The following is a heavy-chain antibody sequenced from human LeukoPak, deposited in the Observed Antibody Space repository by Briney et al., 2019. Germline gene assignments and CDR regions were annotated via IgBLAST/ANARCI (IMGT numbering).Heavy chain of an antibody. Sequence: GGSLRLSCGASGFTFSDYSMNWVRQAPGKGLAWVASITSAGGYTYYADSVKGRFTISRDDAQNSLFLQMNSLRAEDTAVYFCATSGGFVLPNAITGNWYMDVWGRGTSVTVSS. V-gene: IGHV3-21*01. J-gene: IGHJ6*03. CDR1: GFTFSDYS. CDR2: ITSAGGYT. CDR3: ATSGGFVLPNAITGNWYMDV. D-gene: IGHD2-2*01.